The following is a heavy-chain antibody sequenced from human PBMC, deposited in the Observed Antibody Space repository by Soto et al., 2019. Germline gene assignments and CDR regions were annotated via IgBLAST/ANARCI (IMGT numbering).Heavy chain of an antibody. J-gene: IGHJ4*02. CDR2: IIPILGIA. D-gene: IGHD2-15*01. CDR1: GGTFSSYT. V-gene: IGHV1-69*02. Sequence: QVQLVQSGAEVKKPGSSVKVSYKASGGTFSSYTISWVRQAPGQGLEWMGRIIPILGIANYAQKFQGRVTITADKSTSTAYMELSSLRSEDTAVYYCARAAGYCSGGSCYSHHFDYWGQGTLVTVSS. CDR3: ARAAGYCSGGSCYSHHFDY.